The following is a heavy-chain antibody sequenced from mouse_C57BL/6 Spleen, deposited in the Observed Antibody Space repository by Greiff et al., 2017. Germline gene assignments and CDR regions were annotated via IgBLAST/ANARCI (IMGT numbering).Heavy chain of an antibody. CDR1: GFTFSDYY. J-gene: IGHJ1*03. V-gene: IGHV5-16*01. CDR3: ARISSYVHWYFDV. D-gene: IGHD1-1*01. CDR2: INYDGSST. Sequence: EVKLVESEGGLVQPGSSMKLSCTASGFTFSDYYMAWVRQVPEKGLEWVANINYDGSSTYYLDSLKSRFIISRDNAKNILYLQMSSLKSEDTATYYCARISSYVHWYFDVWGTGTTVTVSS.